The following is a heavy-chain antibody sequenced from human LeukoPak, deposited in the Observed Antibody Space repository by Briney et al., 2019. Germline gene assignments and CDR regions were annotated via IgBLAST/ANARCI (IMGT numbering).Heavy chain of an antibody. CDR2: ISGDGGST. Sequence: GGSLRLSCAASGFTFDDYAMHWVRQAPGKGLEWVSLISGDGGSTYYADSVKGRFTISRDNSKNSLYQQMNSLRTEDTALYYCAKDKIPYFYGSVDYFDYWGQGTLVTVSS. V-gene: IGHV3-43*02. CDR1: GFTFDDYA. J-gene: IGHJ4*02. CDR3: AKDKIPYFYGSVDYFDY. D-gene: IGHD3-10*01.